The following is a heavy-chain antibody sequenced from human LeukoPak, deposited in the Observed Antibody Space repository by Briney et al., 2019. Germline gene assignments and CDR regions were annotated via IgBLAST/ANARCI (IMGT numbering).Heavy chain of an antibody. Sequence: GGSLRLSCAASGFTFSSYSMNWVRQAPGKGLEWVSYISSSSSTIYYADSVKGRFTISRDNSKNTLYLQMNSLRAEDTAVYYCARGINGYSSGWSLRGDAFDIWGQGTMVTVSS. CDR3: ARGINGYSSGWSLRGDAFDI. V-gene: IGHV3-48*01. D-gene: IGHD6-19*01. CDR2: ISSSSSTI. CDR1: GFTFSSYS. J-gene: IGHJ3*02.